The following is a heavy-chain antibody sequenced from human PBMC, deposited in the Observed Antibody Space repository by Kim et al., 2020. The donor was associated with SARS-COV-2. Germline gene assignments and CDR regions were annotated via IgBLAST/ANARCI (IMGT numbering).Heavy chain of an antibody. Sequence: GSEKYYVDSVKGRFTISRDNAKNSLYLHRDSLRAEDTALYYCARDRVADYWGQGTLVTVSS. CDR3: ARDRVADY. J-gene: IGHJ4*02. D-gene: IGHD2-15*01. CDR2: GSEK. V-gene: IGHV3-7*01.